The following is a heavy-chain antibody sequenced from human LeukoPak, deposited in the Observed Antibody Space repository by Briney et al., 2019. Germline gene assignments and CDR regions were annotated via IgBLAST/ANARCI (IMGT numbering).Heavy chain of an antibody. Sequence: SETLSLTCTIPGRSISGYFCGWIRQPAGKGLEWIGRINTSGSTHFNPSLKSRVTMSVDTSKNQFSLKLTSVTAADTALYYCARYRQESNGQFDYWGQGTLVTVSP. D-gene: IGHD2-8*01. CDR1: GRSISGYF. CDR3: ARYRQESNGQFDY. J-gene: IGHJ4*02. V-gene: IGHV4-4*07. CDR2: INTSGST.